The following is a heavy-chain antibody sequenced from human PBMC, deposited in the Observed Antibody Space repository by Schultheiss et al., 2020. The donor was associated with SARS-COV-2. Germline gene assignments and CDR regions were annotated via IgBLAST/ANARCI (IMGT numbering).Heavy chain of an antibody. CDR2: MYYTDNT. J-gene: IGHJ4*02. CDR1: GGSISRSGYY. V-gene: IGHV4-39*07. D-gene: IGHD6-6*01. Sequence: SETLSLTCTVSGGSISRSGYYWGWIRQPPGKGLEWIGSMYYTDNTYYNPPLKSRVTISADTSENQFSLKLSSVTAADTAVYYCAKTGPVAVRMHYFDYWGQGTLVTVSS. CDR3: AKTGPVAVRMHYFDY.